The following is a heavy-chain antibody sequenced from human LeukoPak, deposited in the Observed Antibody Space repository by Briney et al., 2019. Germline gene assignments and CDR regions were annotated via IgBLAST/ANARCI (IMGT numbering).Heavy chain of an antibody. Sequence: GGSLRLSCAASGFTFSDYYMSWIRQARGKGLEWVSYISSSSSYTNYADSVKGRFTISRDNAKNSLYLQMNSLRAEDTAVYYCARVGRGSYGAFDIWGQGTMVTVSS. J-gene: IGHJ3*02. V-gene: IGHV3-11*06. D-gene: IGHD4-17*01. CDR2: ISSSSSYT. CDR3: ARVGRGSYGAFDI. CDR1: GFTFSDYY.